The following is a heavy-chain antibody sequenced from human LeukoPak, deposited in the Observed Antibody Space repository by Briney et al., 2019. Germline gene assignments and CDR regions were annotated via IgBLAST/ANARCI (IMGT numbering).Heavy chain of an antibody. CDR1: GYTFTGYY. D-gene: IGHD6-13*01. J-gene: IGHJ4*02. CDR3: ARDRRIAAAGIPGIHY. V-gene: IGHV1-46*01. CDR2: INPSGGST. Sequence: ASVKVSCKASGYTFTGYYMHWVRQAPGQGLEWMGIINPSGGSTSYAQKFQGRVTMTRDTSTSTVYTELSSLRSEDTAVYYCARDRRIAAAGIPGIHYWGQGTLVTVSS.